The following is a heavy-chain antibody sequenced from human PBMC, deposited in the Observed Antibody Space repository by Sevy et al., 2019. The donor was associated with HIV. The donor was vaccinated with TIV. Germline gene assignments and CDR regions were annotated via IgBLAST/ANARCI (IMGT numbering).Heavy chain of an antibody. D-gene: IGHD2-2*01. CDR3: AREGCSRPHDY. CDR2: LSFGCGKI. CDR1: GFNFNRYS. V-gene: IGHV3-23*01. J-gene: IGHJ4*02. Sequence: GGSLRLSCAVSGFNFNRYSMSWVRQAPGKGLEWVSTLSFGCGKINYADSVKGRFIISRDDSENTLYLRMNSLRAEDTAVYYCAREGCSRPHDYWGQGTLVTVSS.